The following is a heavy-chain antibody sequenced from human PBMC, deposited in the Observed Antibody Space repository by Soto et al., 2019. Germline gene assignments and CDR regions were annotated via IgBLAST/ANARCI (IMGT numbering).Heavy chain of an antibody. Sequence: SVNDSCKASGGSFSSYTISWVRRAPGQGLEWMGRIIPILGIANYAQKFQGRVTITADKSTSTAYMELSSLRSEDTAVYYCAVRAVAGHLPDDWGQGTLVSVVS. CDR2: IIPILGIA. D-gene: IGHD6-19*01. CDR3: AVRAVAGHLPDD. J-gene: IGHJ4*02. V-gene: IGHV1-69*02. CDR1: GGSFSSYT.